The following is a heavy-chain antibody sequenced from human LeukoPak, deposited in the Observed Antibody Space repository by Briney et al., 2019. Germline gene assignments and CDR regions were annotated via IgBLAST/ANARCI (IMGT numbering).Heavy chain of an antibody. CDR3: ARENLAAAADY. J-gene: IGHJ4*02. CDR1: GFTFSSSW. V-gene: IGHV3-74*01. CDR2: IRGDGSMT. Sequence: PGGSLRLSCVASGFTFSSSWMSWVRQAPGKGLVWVSRIRGDGSMTNYADSVKGRFTISRDNAKNTLYLQMNSLRLEDTAVYYCARENLAAAADYWGQGTVVTVSS. D-gene: IGHD6-25*01.